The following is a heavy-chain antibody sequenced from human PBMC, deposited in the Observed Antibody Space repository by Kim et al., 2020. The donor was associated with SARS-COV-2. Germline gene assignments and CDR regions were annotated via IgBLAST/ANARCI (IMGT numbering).Heavy chain of an antibody. Sequence: GGSLRLSCAVSGIPFSNAWFNWVRQSPGKGLEWVGRIKGKTDGGTSDLAAPVKGRFAISRDDSKNTLYLLMNNVKTDDSAVYYCTTVSMRWGQGTLVTVSS. V-gene: IGHV3-15*01. CDR3: TTVSMR. CDR1: GIPFSNAW. J-gene: IGHJ4*02. D-gene: IGHD2-2*01. CDR2: IKGKTDGGTS.